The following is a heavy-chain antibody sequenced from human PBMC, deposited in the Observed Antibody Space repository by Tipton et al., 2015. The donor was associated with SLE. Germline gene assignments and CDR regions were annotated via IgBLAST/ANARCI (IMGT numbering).Heavy chain of an antibody. D-gene: IGHD1-26*01. Sequence: QLVQSGAEVKKPGESLRISCKGSGYSFTNYWISWVRQMPGKGLQWMGRIDPSDSYTNYSPSFQGHVTISVDKSISTAYLQWSSLKASDSAMYYCARQVGAIYYFDYWGQGTLVTVSS. CDR3: ARQVGAIYYFDY. CDR2: IDPSDSYT. CDR1: GYSFTNYW. V-gene: IGHV5-10-1*01. J-gene: IGHJ4*02.